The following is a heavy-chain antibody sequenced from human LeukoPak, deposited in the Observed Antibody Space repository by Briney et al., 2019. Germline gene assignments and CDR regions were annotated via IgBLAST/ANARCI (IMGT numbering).Heavy chain of an antibody. Sequence: GGSLRLSCAASGFTFNNYAMTWVRQAPGKGLEWVTPITGSGASRYSADSVRGRFTISRDNSKNTLFLQMNSLRADDTAVYYCARNQDSSWYYYYMDVWGIGTMVTVSS. CDR2: ITGSGASR. V-gene: IGHV3-23*01. J-gene: IGHJ6*03. D-gene: IGHD6-13*01. CDR1: GFTFNNYA. CDR3: ARNQDSSWYYYYMDV.